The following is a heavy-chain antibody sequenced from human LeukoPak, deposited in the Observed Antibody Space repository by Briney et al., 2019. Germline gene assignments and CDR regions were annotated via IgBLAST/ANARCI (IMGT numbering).Heavy chain of an antibody. CDR3: ARGAQLLYYFDY. CDR1: GGTFSSYA. J-gene: IGHJ4*02. D-gene: IGHD2-2*01. CDR2: IIPIFGTA. Sequence: SVKVSCKASGGTFSSYAISWVRQAPGQGLEWMGGIIPIFGTANYAQKFQGRVTITTDESTSTAYMELSSLRSEDTAVYYCARGAQLLYYFDYWGQGTLVTVSS. V-gene: IGHV1-69*05.